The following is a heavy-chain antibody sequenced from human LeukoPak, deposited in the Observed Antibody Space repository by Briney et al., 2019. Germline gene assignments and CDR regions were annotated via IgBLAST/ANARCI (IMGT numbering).Heavy chain of an antibody. Sequence: GGSLRLSCAASGFTVSSYWMHWVRQAPGKGLEWVSAISGSGGSTYYADSVKGRFTISRDNSKNTLYLQMNSLRAEDTAVYYCAKRLTMIVVVINSFDYWGQGTLVTVSS. D-gene: IGHD3-22*01. CDR2: ISGSGGST. J-gene: IGHJ4*02. V-gene: IGHV3-23*01. CDR3: AKRLTMIVVVINSFDY. CDR1: GFTVSSYW.